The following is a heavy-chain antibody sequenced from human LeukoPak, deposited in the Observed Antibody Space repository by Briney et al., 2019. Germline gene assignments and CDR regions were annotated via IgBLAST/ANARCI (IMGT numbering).Heavy chain of an antibody. D-gene: IGHD4-17*01. CDR2: ISSNGGST. CDR1: GFTFSSYA. Sequence: GGSLRLSCAASGFTFSSYAMHWVRQAPGKGLEYVSAISSNGGSTYYADSVKGRFTISRDNSKNTLYLQMSSLRAEDTAVYYCVKDGTVTTTYLFDYWGQGTLVAVSS. CDR3: VKDGTVTTTYLFDY. V-gene: IGHV3-64D*06. J-gene: IGHJ4*02.